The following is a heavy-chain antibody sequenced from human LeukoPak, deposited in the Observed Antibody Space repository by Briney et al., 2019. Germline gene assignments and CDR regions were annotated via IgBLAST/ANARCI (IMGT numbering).Heavy chain of an antibody. V-gene: IGHV4-4*07. Sequence: SETLSLTCTVSGGSISSYYWSWIRQPAGKGLEWIGRIYTSGSTNYNPSLKSRVTMSVDTSKNQFSLELSSVTAADTAVYYCARNIRLGIAAAGTAYFDYWGQGTLVTVSS. CDR1: GGSISSYY. CDR3: ARNIRLGIAAAGTAYFDY. CDR2: IYTSGST. J-gene: IGHJ4*02. D-gene: IGHD6-13*01.